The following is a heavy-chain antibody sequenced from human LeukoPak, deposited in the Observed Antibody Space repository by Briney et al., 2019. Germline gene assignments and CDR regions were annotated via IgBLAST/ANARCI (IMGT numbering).Heavy chain of an antibody. J-gene: IGHJ5*02. CDR3: AREVSYYYGSGSVNWFDP. Sequence: PSETLSLTCAVYGGSFSGYYWSWIRQPPGKGLEWIGEINHSGSTNYNPSLKSRVTISVDTSKNQFSLKLSSVTAADTAVYYCAREVSYYYGSGSVNWFDPWGQGTLVTVSS. CDR2: INHSGST. CDR1: GGSFSGYY. V-gene: IGHV4-34*01. D-gene: IGHD3-10*01.